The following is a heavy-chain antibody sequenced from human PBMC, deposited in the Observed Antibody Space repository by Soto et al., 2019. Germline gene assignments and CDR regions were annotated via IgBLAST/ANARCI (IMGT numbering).Heavy chain of an antibody. Sequence: VGSLRLSCAASGFTFSSYAMHWVRQAPGKGLEWVAVISYDGSNKYYADSVKGRFTISRDNSKNTLYLQMNSLRAEDTAVYYCARSGSIDYWGQGTLVTVSS. CDR2: ISYDGSNK. CDR1: GFTFSSYA. J-gene: IGHJ4*02. D-gene: IGHD3-3*01. V-gene: IGHV3-30-3*01. CDR3: ARSGSIDY.